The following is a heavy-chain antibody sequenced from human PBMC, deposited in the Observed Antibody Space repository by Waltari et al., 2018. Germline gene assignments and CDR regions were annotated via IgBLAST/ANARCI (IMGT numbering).Heavy chain of an antibody. CDR2: IKQDGSEK. CDR1: GFTFSSYW. D-gene: IGHD6-13*01. Sequence: EVQLVESGGGLVQPGGSLRLSCAASGFTFSSYWMSWVRQAPGKGLEWVANIKQDGSEKYYVDSAKGRFTISRDNAKNSLYLQMNSLRAEDTAVYYCARGGVAAAAHYYYYGMDVWGQGTTVTVSS. CDR3: ARGGVAAAAHYYYYGMDV. V-gene: IGHV3-7*01. J-gene: IGHJ6*02.